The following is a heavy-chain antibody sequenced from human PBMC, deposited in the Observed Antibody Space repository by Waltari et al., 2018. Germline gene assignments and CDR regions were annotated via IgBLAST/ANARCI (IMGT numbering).Heavy chain of an antibody. J-gene: IGHJ4*02. D-gene: IGHD2-21*01. CDR1: GFTFSAYW. Sequence: EVQLVESGGGVVQPGGSLRLSCAASGFTFSAYWMHWVRHVPGKGLAWVARIDEDGAIITEADCVRGRFTISRDNAKNTVQLVMESLRVEDTAVYYCARDRPTPWSPGDNFDSWGQGALVTVSS. V-gene: IGHV3-74*03. CDR2: IDEDGAII. CDR3: ARDRPTPWSPGDNFDS.